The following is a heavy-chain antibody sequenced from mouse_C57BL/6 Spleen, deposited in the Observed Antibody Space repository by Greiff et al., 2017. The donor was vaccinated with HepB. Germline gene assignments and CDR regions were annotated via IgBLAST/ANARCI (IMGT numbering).Heavy chain of an antibody. CDR1: GFTFTSYG. CDR3: ARGTGACGLAIGC. J-gene: IGHJ4*01. V-gene: IGHV1-81*01. Sequence: VQLQQSGAELARPGASVKLSCTASGFTFTSYGISWVQQRTGQGLEWIGEIFPRSGNTYYNEKFKGKATVTADKSSSTAYMELRSLTSEDSAVYFCARGTGACGLAIGCWGKGTSVTVS. D-gene: IGHD4-1*01. CDR2: IFPRSGNT.